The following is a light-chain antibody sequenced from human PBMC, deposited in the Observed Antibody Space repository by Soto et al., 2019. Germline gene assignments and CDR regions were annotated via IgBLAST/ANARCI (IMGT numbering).Light chain of an antibody. J-gene: IGKJ3*01. CDR2: AAS. CDR3: QQSYSPPRFT. V-gene: IGKV1-39*01. Sequence: DIQMTQSPSSLSASVGDRVTITCRASQSISSYLNWYQQKPGKAPKLLIYAASSLQSGVPSRFSGSGSGTDFPLPISSLQPEDFATYYCQQSYSPPRFTFAPGTKVDIK. CDR1: QSISSY.